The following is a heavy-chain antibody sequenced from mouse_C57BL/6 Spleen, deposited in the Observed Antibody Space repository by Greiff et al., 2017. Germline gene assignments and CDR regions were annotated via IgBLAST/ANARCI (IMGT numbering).Heavy chain of an antibody. Sequence: QVQLQQPGAELVMPGASVKLSCKASGYTFTSYWMHWVKQRPGQGLEWIGEIDPSDSYTNYNQKFKGKSTLTVDKSSSTAYMQLSSLTSEDSAVYYCARSSSGYRAWFAYWAKGLWSLSLQ. V-gene: IGHV1-69*01. D-gene: IGHD3-2*02. CDR1: GYTFTSYW. CDR3: ARSSSGYRAWFAY. CDR2: IDPSDSYT. J-gene: IGHJ3*01.